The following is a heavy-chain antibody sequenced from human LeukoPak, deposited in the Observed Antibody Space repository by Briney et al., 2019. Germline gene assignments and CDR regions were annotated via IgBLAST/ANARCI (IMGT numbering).Heavy chain of an antibody. V-gene: IGHV4-59*13. J-gene: IGHJ4*02. CDR1: GGSFSGYY. CDR2: IYYSGST. Sequence: SETLSLTCAVYGGSFSGYYWSWIRQPPGKGLEWIGYIYYSGSTNYNPSLKSRVTISVDTSKNQFSLKLSSVTAADTAVYYCARDPLERVVAPPDYWGQGTLVTVSS. D-gene: IGHD5-12*01. CDR3: ARDPLERVVAPPDY.